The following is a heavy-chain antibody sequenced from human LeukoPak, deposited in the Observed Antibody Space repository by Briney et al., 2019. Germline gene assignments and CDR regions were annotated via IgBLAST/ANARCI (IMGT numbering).Heavy chain of an antibody. CDR1: GFTFGDYA. J-gene: IGHJ4*02. Sequence: GGSLRLSCTASGFTFGDYAMSWVRQAPGKGLEWVGFIRSKAYGGTTEYAASVKGRFTISRDDSKSIAYLRMNSLKTEDTAVYYCTPLEDIVVVPAAQRGFDYWGQGTLVTVSS. D-gene: IGHD2-2*01. V-gene: IGHV3-49*04. CDR3: TPLEDIVVVPAAQRGFDY. CDR2: IRSKAYGGTT.